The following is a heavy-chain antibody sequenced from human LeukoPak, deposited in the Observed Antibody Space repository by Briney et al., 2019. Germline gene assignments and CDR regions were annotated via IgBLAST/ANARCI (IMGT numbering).Heavy chain of an antibody. V-gene: IGHV1-2*06. CDR3: ARGIAVAALDAFDI. Sequence: ASVKVSCKASGYTFTDYYMRWVRQAPGQGLEWMGRMNPDSGGTNYAQKFQGRVNMTRDTSISTAYMELSRLRSDDTAVYYCARGIAVAALDAFDIWGQGTMVTVSS. CDR1: GYTFTDYY. J-gene: IGHJ3*02. CDR2: MNPDSGGT. D-gene: IGHD6-19*01.